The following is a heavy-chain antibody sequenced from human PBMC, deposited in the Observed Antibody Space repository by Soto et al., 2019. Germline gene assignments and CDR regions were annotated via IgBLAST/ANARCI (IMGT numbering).Heavy chain of an antibody. D-gene: IGHD4-17*01. J-gene: IGHJ4*02. V-gene: IGHV4-4*02. CDR1: GGSISTSNW. CDR3: AKMGDYVFDY. CDR2: IYHSGST. Sequence: PSETLSLTCAVSGGSISTSNWWSWVRQPPGKGLEWIGEIYHSGSTNYNPSLKSRVTISVDKSKNQFSLNLSSATAADTAVYYCAKMGDYVFDYWGQGTLVTAPQ.